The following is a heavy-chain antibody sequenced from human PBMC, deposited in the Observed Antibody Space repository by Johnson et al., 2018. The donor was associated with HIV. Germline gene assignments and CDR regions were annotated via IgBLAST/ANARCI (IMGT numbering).Heavy chain of an antibody. V-gene: IGHV3-66*01. Sequence: VQLVESGGGLVQPGGSLRLSCAVSGFSVSYNYMSWVRQAPGKGLEWVSVISSGGVTYYIDSVKGRFTISRDSSKNTLYLQMNSLRVEDTAVYYCARDRRDDLYSHQLVLRGQNAFDIWGQGTMVTVSS. CDR3: ARDRRDDLYSHQLVLRGQNAFDI. J-gene: IGHJ3*02. CDR1: GFSVSYNY. D-gene: IGHD1-26*01. CDR2: ISSGGVT.